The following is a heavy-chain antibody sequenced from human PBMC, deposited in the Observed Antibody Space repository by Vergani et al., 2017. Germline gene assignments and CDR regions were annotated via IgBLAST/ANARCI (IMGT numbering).Heavy chain of an antibody. D-gene: IGHD3-10*01. V-gene: IGHV3-43D*04. CDR2: ISWDGGST. CDR3: AKPTMVRGVITNWYFDL. Sequence: QLLESGGGLIQPGGSLRLSCAASGFTFDDYAMHWVRQAPGKGLEWVSLISWDGGSTYYADSVKGRFTISRDNSKNSLYLQMNSLRAEDTALYYCAKPTMVRGVITNWYFDLWGRGTLVTVSS. J-gene: IGHJ2*01. CDR1: GFTFDDYA.